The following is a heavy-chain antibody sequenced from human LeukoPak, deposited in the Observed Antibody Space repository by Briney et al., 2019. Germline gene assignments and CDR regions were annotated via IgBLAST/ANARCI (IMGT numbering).Heavy chain of an antibody. Sequence: SETLSLTCAVYGGSFSGYYWSWIRQPPGKGLEWIGEINHSGSTNYNPSLKSRVTISVDTSKNQFSLKLSSVTAADTAVYYCARGTTAILGVYYYYYMDVWGKGTTVTVSS. CDR2: INHSGST. V-gene: IGHV4-34*01. CDR3: ARGTTAILGVYYYYYMDV. D-gene: IGHD2-8*02. J-gene: IGHJ6*03. CDR1: GGSFSGYY.